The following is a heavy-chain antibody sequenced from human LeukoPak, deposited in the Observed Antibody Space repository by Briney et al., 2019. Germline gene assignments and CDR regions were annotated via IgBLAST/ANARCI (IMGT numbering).Heavy chain of an antibody. D-gene: IGHD3-16*02. CDR3: ARLSTPNLYYFDY. V-gene: IGHV1-2*02. CDR1: GYTFTGYY. Sequence: ASVKVSCKASGYTFTGYYMHRVRQAPGQGLEWMGWINPNSGVTYYAQKFQGRASMTRDTSISTAYMEVSRLRSDDSALYYCARLSTPNLYYFDYWGQGTLVTVSS. J-gene: IGHJ4*02. CDR2: INPNSGVT.